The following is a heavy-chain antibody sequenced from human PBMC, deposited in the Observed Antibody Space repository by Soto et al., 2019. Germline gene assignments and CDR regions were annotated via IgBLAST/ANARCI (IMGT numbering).Heavy chain of an antibody. CDR1: GFSLSTSGMC. V-gene: IGHV2-70*01. J-gene: IGHJ4*02. CDR2: IDWDDDK. D-gene: IGHD6-13*01. CDR3: ERSDTDMDLYRSSWGLFDY. Sequence: SGPTLVNPTQTLTLTCTFSGFSLSTSGMCVSWIRQPPGKALEWLALIDWDDDKYYSTSLKTRLTISKDTSKNQVVLTMTNMDPVDTATYYCERSDTDMDLYRSSWGLFDYWGQGTLVTVSS.